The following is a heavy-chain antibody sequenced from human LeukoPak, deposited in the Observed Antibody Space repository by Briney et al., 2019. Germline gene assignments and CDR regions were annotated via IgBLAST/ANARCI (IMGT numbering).Heavy chain of an antibody. CDR1: GFTFSPYT. CDR2: ISYDGSNK. Sequence: PGGSLRLSCAGSGFTFSPYTMNWVRQAPGKGLEWVAVISYDGSNKYYADSVKGRFTISRDNSKNTLYLQMNSLRAEDTAVYYCASAAIAVADYWGQGTLVTVSS. J-gene: IGHJ4*02. D-gene: IGHD6-19*01. CDR3: ASAAIAVADY. V-gene: IGHV3-30*04.